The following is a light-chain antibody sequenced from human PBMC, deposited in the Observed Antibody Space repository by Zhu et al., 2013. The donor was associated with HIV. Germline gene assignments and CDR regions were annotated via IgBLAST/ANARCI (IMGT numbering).Light chain of an antibody. V-gene: IGKV1-33*01. CDR3: QQYDNLLT. J-gene: IGKJ4*01. Sequence: DIQMTQSPSSLSASVGDRVTITCQASQDINNYLNWYQQKPGKAPKLVIYDASNLETGVPSRFSGSGSGTYFTFTISSLQPEDVATYFCQQYDNLLTFGGGTMVEIK. CDR2: DAS. CDR1: QDINNY.